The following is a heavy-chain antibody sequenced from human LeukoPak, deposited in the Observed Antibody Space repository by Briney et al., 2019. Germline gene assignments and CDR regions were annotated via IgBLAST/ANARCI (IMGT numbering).Heavy chain of an antibody. CDR1: GFTFSSYS. D-gene: IGHD3-10*01. CDR3: AKGYYYGSGADAFDI. V-gene: IGHV3-23*01. J-gene: IGHJ3*02. CDR2: ISGSGGST. Sequence: GGSLRLPCAASGFTFSSYSMSWVRQAPGKGLEWVSAISGSGGSTYYADSVKGRFTISRDNSKNTLYLQMNSLRAEDTAVYYCAKGYYYGSGADAFDIWGQGTMVTVSS.